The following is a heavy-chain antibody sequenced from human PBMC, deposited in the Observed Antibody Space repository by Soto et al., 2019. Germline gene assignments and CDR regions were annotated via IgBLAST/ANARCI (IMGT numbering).Heavy chain of an antibody. V-gene: IGHV3-21*01. Sequence: PGGSLRLSCAASGFSFRNYSMNWVRQAPGKGLEWVSYIVYDGDIYYADSVKGRFTISRDNTKNSLSLQMNSLRAADTAVYYCAREETAGPLAYGFDVWGQGTPVTVSS. D-gene: IGHD2-21*02. J-gene: IGHJ6*02. CDR2: IVYDGDI. CDR3: AREETAGPLAYGFDV. CDR1: GFSFRNYS.